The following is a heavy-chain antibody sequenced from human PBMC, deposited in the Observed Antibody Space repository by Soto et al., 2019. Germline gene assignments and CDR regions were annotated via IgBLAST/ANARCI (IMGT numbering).Heavy chain of an antibody. CDR3: ARDPVRWLQFPPDY. CDR2: IWYDGSNK. J-gene: IGHJ4*02. V-gene: IGHV3-33*01. Sequence: QVQLVESGGGVVQPGRSLRLSCAASGFTFSSYGMHWVRQAPGKGLEWVAVIWYDGSNKYYADSVKGRFTISRDNSKNTLYLQMNSLRAEDTAVYYCARDPVRWLQFPPDYWGQGTLFTVSS. CDR1: GFTFSSYG. D-gene: IGHD5-12*01.